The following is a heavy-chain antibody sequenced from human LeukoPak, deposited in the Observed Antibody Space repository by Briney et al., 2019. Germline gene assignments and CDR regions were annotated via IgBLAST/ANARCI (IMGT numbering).Heavy chain of an antibody. CDR2: INPNSGGT. Sequence: ASVKVSCKASGYTFTGYYMHWVRQAPGQGLEWMGWINPNSGGTNYAQKFQGRVTMTRGTSISTAYMELSRLRSDDTAVYYCARVLLRTVVTPPFAYWGQGTLVTVSS. CDR3: ARVLLRTVVTPPFAY. J-gene: IGHJ4*02. CDR1: GYTFTGYY. V-gene: IGHV1-2*02. D-gene: IGHD4-23*01.